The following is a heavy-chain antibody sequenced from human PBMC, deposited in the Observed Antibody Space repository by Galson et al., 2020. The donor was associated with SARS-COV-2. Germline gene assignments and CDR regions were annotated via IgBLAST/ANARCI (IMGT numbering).Heavy chain of an antibody. CDR3: AREGWELGGGMDV. J-gene: IGHJ6*02. V-gene: IGHV4-31*03. Sequence: SETLSLTCTVSGGSISSGGYYWSWIRQHPGKGLEWIGYIYYSGSTYYNPSLKSRVTISVDTSKNQFSLKLSSVTAADTAVYYCAREGWELGGGMDVWGQGTTVTVSS. D-gene: IGHD1-26*01. CDR1: GGSISSGGYY. CDR2: IYYSGST.